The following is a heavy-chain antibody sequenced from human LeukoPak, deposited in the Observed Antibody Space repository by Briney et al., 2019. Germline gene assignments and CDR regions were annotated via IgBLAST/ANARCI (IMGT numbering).Heavy chain of an antibody. CDR2: IRYTGSNI. V-gene: IGHV3-30*02. D-gene: IGHD6-13*01. J-gene: IGHJ4*02. CDR1: GFTFSHYG. CDR3: AKDPRPYSASWHFDS. Sequence: PGGSLRLSCAASGFTFSHYGMHWVRQAPGKGLEWVAFIRYTGSNIYYTDSVKGRFTISRDNSKNTLYLQMNSLRAEDTAVYYCAKDPRPYSASWHFDSWGQGTLVTVSS.